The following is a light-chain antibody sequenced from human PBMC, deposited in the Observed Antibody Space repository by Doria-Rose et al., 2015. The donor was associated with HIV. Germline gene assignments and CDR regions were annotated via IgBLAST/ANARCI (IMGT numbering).Light chain of an antibody. CDR2: EDI. CDR1: KLGDKY. V-gene: IGLV3-1*01. CDR3: QAWDSTTAYV. Sequence: QTASIPCSGDKLGDKYVCWYQQKPGQSPVLVIYEDIKRPSGIPERFSGSNSGNTATLTISGTQAMDEADYYCQAWDSTTAYVFGTGTKVTVL. J-gene: IGLJ1*01.